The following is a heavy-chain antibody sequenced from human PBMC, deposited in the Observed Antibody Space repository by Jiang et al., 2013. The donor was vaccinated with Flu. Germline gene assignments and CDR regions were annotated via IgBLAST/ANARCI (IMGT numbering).Heavy chain of an antibody. CDR3: TREKKVGGHYGMDV. D-gene: IGHD1-26*01. J-gene: IGHJ6*02. V-gene: IGHV1-69*01. Sequence: VQLVESGAEVKKPGSSVKISCKASGASFSSHGIGWVRQAPGQGLEWMGGIMPVFGTANYAQKFQGRVTISADASTTTISMELSSLRFEDTAIYYCTREKKVGGHYGMDVWGQGTTVTV. CDR1: GASFSSHG. CDR2: IMPVFGTA.